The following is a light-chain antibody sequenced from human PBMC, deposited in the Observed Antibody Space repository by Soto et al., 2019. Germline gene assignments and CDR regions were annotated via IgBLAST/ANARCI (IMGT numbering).Light chain of an antibody. CDR3: QQYGSYLFT. Sequence: EIVLTQSPGTLSLSPGERATLSCRASQSVSSSYLAWYQQKPGQAPRLLIYGASSRATGIPDRFNGGGSGTDFTLTISRLEPEDLAVYDCQQYGSYLFTFGPGTKLDIK. J-gene: IGKJ3*01. CDR1: QSVSSSY. V-gene: IGKV3-20*01. CDR2: GAS.